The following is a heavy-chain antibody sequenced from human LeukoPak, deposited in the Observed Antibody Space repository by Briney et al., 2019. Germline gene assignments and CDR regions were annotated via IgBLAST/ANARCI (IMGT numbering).Heavy chain of an antibody. Sequence: SETLSLTCTVSGGSISNYYWSWIRQPAGKGLEWIGRIYTSGSTDYNPSLKSRVTMSVDTSKNQFSLKLRSVTAEDTAVYYCARRFDYWGQGALVTVSS. CDR1: GGSISNYY. CDR2: IYTSGST. V-gene: IGHV4-4*07. CDR3: ARRFDY. J-gene: IGHJ4*02.